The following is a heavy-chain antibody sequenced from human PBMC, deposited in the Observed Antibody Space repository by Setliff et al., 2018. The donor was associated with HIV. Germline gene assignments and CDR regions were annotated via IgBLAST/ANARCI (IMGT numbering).Heavy chain of an antibody. CDR2: ISAGGYST. V-gene: IGHV3-23*01. J-gene: IGHJ6*03. CDR1: GYTFSNYA. CDR3: ARRGFVSAWYDKPIYFYYYMDV. D-gene: IGHD6-19*01. Sequence: GSLRLSCAASGYTFSNYAMTWVRQAPGKGLEWVSGISAGGYSTYYADSVKGRFTISRDNSKNTLYLQMNNLRAEDTAVYYCARRGFVSAWYDKPIYFYYYMDVWGKGTTVTV.